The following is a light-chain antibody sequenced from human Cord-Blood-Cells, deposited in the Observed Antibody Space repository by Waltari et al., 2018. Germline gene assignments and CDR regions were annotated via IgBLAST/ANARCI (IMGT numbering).Light chain of an antibody. CDR3: QQYNNWPQT. V-gene: IGKV3-15*01. Sequence: EIVMTQSPATLSVSPGESATLSCRASQGVSSKLAWYQQKPGQAPRLLIYGASTRATGIPARFSGSGSGTEFTLTISSLQSEDFAVYYCQQYNNWPQTFGQGTKVEIK. CDR2: GAS. J-gene: IGKJ1*01. CDR1: QGVSSK.